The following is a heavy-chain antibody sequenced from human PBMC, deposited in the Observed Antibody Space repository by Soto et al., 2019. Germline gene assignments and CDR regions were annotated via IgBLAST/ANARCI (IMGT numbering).Heavy chain of an antibody. CDR1: GFTFSDYY. Sequence: GGSLILSCAASGFTFSDYYMSWIRQAPGKGLEWVSYISSSGSTIYYADSVKGRFTISRDNAKNSLYLQMNSLRAEDTAVYYCATTFPYSSSWYEFDYWGQGTLVTVSS. CDR2: ISSSGSTI. V-gene: IGHV3-11*01. J-gene: IGHJ4*02. CDR3: ATTFPYSSSWYEFDY. D-gene: IGHD6-13*01.